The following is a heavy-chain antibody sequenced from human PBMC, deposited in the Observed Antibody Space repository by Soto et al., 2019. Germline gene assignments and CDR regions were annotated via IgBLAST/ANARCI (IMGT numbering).Heavy chain of an antibody. V-gene: IGHV5-51*01. CDR1: GYSFLTYW. CDR2: IYTGDSDN. J-gene: IGHJ4*02. Sequence: LGESLKISCNGSGYSFLTYWICWVRQMPGKVLEWMGIIYTGDSDNRYSPSFQGQVTISADTSSSAAYLQWSSMKASDIAIYYCVKHDGIAEPAPAHWGQGTLVTVSS. D-gene: IGHD6-13*01. CDR3: VKHDGIAEPAPAH.